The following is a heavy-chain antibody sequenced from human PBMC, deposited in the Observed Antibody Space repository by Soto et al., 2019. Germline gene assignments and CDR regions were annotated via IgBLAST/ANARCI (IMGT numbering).Heavy chain of an antibody. V-gene: IGHV4-31*03. D-gene: IGHD3-10*01. Sequence: SETLSLTCTVSGGSISSGGYYWSWIRQHPGKGLEWIGYIYYSGSTYYNPSLKSRVTISVDTSKNQFSLKLSSVTAADTAVYYCARVVDYGSGTGRLAPLKYFDYWGQGTLVTVSS. CDR2: IYYSGST. CDR3: ARVVDYGSGTGRLAPLKYFDY. CDR1: GGSISSGGYY. J-gene: IGHJ4*02.